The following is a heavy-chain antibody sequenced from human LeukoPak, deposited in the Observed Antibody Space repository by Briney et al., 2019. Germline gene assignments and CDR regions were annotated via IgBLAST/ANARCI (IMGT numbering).Heavy chain of an antibody. V-gene: IGHV3-21*01. D-gene: IGHD4-23*01. CDR1: GFTFTNYN. Sequence: GGSLRLSCAASGFTFTNYNMNWVRQAPGKGLEWVSSISSSSSYIYYADSVKGRFTISSDNAKNSLSLQMNSLRAEDTAVYYCARGVNGGYFDFWGQGTLVAVSP. J-gene: IGHJ4*02. CDR3: ARGVNGGYFDF. CDR2: ISSSSSYI.